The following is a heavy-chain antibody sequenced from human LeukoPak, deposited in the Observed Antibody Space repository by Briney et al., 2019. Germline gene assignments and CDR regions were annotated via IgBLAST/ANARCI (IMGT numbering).Heavy chain of an antibody. D-gene: IGHD6-19*01. Sequence: PSETLSLTCTVSGGSMRSYYWNWIRQPPGKGLEWIGYILYSGSTNYNPSLKSRVNISVDTSKNQFSLKMTSVTAADTAVYYCARDKGYSSGWYVQSDAFDIWGQGTMVTVSS. CDR3: ARDKGYSSGWYVQSDAFDI. CDR2: ILYSGST. V-gene: IGHV4-59*01. J-gene: IGHJ3*02. CDR1: GGSMRSYY.